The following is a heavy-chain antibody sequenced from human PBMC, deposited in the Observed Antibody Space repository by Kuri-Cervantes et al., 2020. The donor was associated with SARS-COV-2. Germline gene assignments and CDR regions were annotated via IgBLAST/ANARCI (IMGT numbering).Heavy chain of an antibody. V-gene: IGHV4-39*01. J-gene: IGHJ4*02. CDR2: IYYSGST. Sequence: GSLRLSCTVSGGSISSYYWGWIRQPQGKGLEWIGSIYYSGSTYYNPPLKSRVTISVDTSKNQFSLKLSSVTAADTAVYYCARSSDGYNNDWGQGTLVTVSS. CDR1: GGSISSYY. CDR3: ARSSDGYNND. D-gene: IGHD5-24*01.